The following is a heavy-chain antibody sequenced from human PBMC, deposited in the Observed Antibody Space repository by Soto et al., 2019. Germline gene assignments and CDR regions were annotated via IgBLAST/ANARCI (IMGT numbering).Heavy chain of an antibody. CDR3: ARDYLVIPHRVIDY. J-gene: IGHJ4*02. D-gene: IGHD2-15*01. V-gene: IGHV1-18*01. Sequence: ASVKVSCKASWYTFTSYGISWVRHAPGQGLEWMGWISAYNGNTNYAQKLQGRVTMTTDTSTSTAYMELRSLRSDDTAVYYCARDYLVIPHRVIDYWGQGTLVTVSS. CDR2: ISAYNGNT. CDR1: WYTFTSYG.